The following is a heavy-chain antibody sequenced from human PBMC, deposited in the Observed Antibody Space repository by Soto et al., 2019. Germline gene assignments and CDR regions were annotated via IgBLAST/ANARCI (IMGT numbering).Heavy chain of an antibody. V-gene: IGHV4-31*03. D-gene: IGHD4-17*01. J-gene: IGHJ4*02. CDR1: GGSISSGGYY. CDR2: IYYSGST. Sequence: QVQLQESGPGLVKPSQTLSLTCTVSGGSISSGGYYWSWIRQHPGKGLEWIGYIYYSGSTYYNPSLKSRVTISVDTSKNQFSLKLSSVTAADTAVYYCARAIDSDYGDYAGMVYFDYWGQGTLVTVSS. CDR3: ARAIDSDYGDYAGMVYFDY.